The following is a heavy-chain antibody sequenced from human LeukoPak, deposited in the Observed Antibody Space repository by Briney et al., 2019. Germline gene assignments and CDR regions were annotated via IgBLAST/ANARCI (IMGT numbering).Heavy chain of an antibody. J-gene: IGHJ6*03. CDR2: ISGSGGST. CDR3: AKYMDCSSTSCGRYYYYYMDV. Sequence: GSLRLSCAASGFTFSSYAMSWVRQAPGKGLEWVSAISGSGGSTYYADSVKGRFTISRDNSKNTLYLQMNSLRAEDTAVYYCAKYMDCSSTSCGRYYYYYMDVWGKGTTVTVSS. V-gene: IGHV3-23*01. D-gene: IGHD2-2*01. CDR1: GFTFSSYA.